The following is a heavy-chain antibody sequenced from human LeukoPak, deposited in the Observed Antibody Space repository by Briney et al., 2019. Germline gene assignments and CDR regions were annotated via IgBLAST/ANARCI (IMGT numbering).Heavy chain of an antibody. CDR2: IEGDGSGT. CDR1: RFILSNYA. Sequence: GGSLRLSRGASRFILSNYAMTWVRQAPGKGVEWVSSIEGDGSGTYYADSVRGRFIVSRDNSKNTLFLQMNRLRAEDAAVYYCAKDSVSQNGIFDPFDLWGQGTLVTVSS. V-gene: IGHV3-23*03. J-gene: IGHJ3*01. CDR3: AKDSVSQNGIFDPFDL. D-gene: IGHD2-15*01.